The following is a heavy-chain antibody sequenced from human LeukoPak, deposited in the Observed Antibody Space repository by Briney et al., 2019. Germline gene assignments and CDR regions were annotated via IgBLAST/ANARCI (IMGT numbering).Heavy chain of an antibody. CDR3: SRRDSLSLRFLEWLLDY. CDR1: GGTFSSYA. D-gene: IGHD3-3*01. J-gene: IGHJ4*02. Sequence: SVKVSCKASGGTFSSYAISWVRQAPGQGLEWMGGIIPIFGTANYAQNFQGRVTITADESTSTAYMELSSLRSEDTAVYYCSRRDSLSLRFLEWLLDYWGQGTLVTVSS. CDR2: IIPIFGTA. V-gene: IGHV1-69*13.